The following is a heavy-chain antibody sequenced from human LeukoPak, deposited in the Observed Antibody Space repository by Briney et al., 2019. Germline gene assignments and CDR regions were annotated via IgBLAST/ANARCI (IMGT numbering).Heavy chain of an antibody. CDR2: INHSGST. V-gene: IGHV4-34*01. Sequence: SETLSLTCAVYGGSFSGYYWSWIRQPPGKGLEWIGEINHSGSTNCNPSLKSRVTISVDTSKNQFPLKLSSVTAADTAVYYCARGLIVATTNDYFDYWGQGTLVTVSS. J-gene: IGHJ4*02. D-gene: IGHD5-12*01. CDR1: GGSFSGYY. CDR3: ARGLIVATTNDYFDY.